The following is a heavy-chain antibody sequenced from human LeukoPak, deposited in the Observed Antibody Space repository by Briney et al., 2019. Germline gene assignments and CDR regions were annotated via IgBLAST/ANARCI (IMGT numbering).Heavy chain of an antibody. V-gene: IGHV3-48*01. CDR2: ISSSSSTI. J-gene: IGHJ4*02. D-gene: IGHD5-18*01. CDR3: AKEASRGYSFPYTPIEKPYYFDY. Sequence: QSGGSLRLSCAASGFTFSSYSMNWVRQAPGKGLEWVSYISSSSSTIYYADSVKGRFTISRDNAKNSLYLQMNSLRAEDTAVYYCAKEASRGYSFPYTPIEKPYYFDYWGQGTLVTVSS. CDR1: GFTFSSYS.